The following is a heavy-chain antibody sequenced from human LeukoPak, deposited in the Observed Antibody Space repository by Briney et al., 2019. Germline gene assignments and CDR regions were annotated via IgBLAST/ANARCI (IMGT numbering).Heavy chain of an antibody. CDR2: INPNSGGT. CDR1: GYTFTGYY. Sequence: ASVKISCKASGYTFTGYYMHWVRQAPGQGLEWMGWINPNSGGTNYAQKFQGWVTMTRDTSISTAYMELSRLRSDDTALYYCAKGAYGSGSSSFDYWGQGILVTVSS. J-gene: IGHJ4*02. V-gene: IGHV1-2*04. CDR3: AKGAYGSGSSSFDY. D-gene: IGHD3-10*01.